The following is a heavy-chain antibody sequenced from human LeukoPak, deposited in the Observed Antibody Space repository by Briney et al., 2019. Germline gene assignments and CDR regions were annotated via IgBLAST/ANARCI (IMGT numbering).Heavy chain of an antibody. V-gene: IGHV3-21*01. Sequence: GGSLRLSCASSGCTFSAYNRNWVRQAPGKGLEWVASISGSSSYIYYADSVKGRLTISIDNAKNSLYLQMHSLRAEATAVYYCARCRSSSQDYYNYFMDVWGKGTTVTVSS. J-gene: IGHJ6*03. CDR3: ARCRSSSQDYYNYFMDV. D-gene: IGHD6-6*01. CDR2: ISGSSSYI. CDR1: GCTFSAYN.